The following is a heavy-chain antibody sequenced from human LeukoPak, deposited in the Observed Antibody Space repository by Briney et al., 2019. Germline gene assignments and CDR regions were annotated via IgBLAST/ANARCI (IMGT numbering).Heavy chain of an antibody. CDR3: AKVRVGTAHFDY. D-gene: IGHD2-15*01. Sequence: PGGSLRLSCAASGFTFSNYGMHWVRQAPGKGLEWVVVISHDGSNNNYADSVKGRFTISRDNSKSTLYLQMNSLRPEDTAVYYCAKVRVGTAHFDYWGQGTLVTVSS. J-gene: IGHJ4*02. CDR1: GFTFSNYG. V-gene: IGHV3-30*18. CDR2: ISHDGSNN.